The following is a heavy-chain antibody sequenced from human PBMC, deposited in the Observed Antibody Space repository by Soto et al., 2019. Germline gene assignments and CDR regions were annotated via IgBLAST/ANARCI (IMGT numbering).Heavy chain of an antibody. CDR3: ARLVESGYTIGFDL. CDR1: GGPISSGDYN. D-gene: IGHD3-16*02. Sequence: QVQLQESGPGLVKPSQTLSLTCTVPGGPISSGDYNWTWIRQPPGKGLEWIGNINYSGSTSYNPSLSRRVTISADTSTNQFSLNLSSVTAADTAVYYCARLVESGYTIGFDLGGRGTLVTVSS. V-gene: IGHV4-30-4*01. J-gene: IGHJ2*01. CDR2: INYSGST.